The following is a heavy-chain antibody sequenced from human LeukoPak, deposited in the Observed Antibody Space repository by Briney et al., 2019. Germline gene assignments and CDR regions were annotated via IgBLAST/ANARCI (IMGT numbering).Heavy chain of an antibody. CDR2: LSSSGSAF. CDR3: ARSARLMKGVVEVTALDD. Sequence: GGSLRLSCEDSGFTFRSYEMNWVRQAPGKGLEWIAYLSSSGSAFSYADSVKGRFTIARDNAKNSVYLEMNGLRADDTAVYYCARSARLMKGVVEVTALDDWGQGTLVTVSS. J-gene: IGHJ4*02. D-gene: IGHD3-3*01. CDR1: GFTFRSYE. V-gene: IGHV3-48*03.